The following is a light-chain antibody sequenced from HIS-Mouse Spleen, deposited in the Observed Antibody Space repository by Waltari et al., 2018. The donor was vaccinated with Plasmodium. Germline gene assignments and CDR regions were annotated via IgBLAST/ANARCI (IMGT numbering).Light chain of an antibody. CDR3: CSYAGSSTLV. J-gene: IGLJ2*01. CDR1: SSDVGSYTL. V-gene: IGLV2-23*01. CDR2: EGS. Sequence: QSALTHLAPVSGSPAQSITISCPGTSSDVGSYTLVSWYQQHPGKAPKLMIYEGSKRPSGVSNRFSGSKSGNTASLTISGLQAEDEADYYCCSYAGSSTLVFGGGTKLTVL.